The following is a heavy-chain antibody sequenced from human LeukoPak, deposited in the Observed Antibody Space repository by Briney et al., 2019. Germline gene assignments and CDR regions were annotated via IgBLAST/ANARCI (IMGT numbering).Heavy chain of an antibody. CDR2: INPNSGGT. V-gene: IGHV1-2*02. Sequence: LEASVKVSCKASGYTFTGYYMHWVRQAPGQGLEWMGWINPNSGGTNYAQKFQGRVTMTMDTSISTAYMELSRLRSDDTAVYYCARDSARDYYYYYMDVWGKGTTVTVSS. J-gene: IGHJ6*03. CDR3: ARDSARDYYYYYMDV. CDR1: GYTFTGYY.